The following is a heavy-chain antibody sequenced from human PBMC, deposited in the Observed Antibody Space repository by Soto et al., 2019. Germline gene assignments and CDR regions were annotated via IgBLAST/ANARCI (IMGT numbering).Heavy chain of an antibody. CDR2: IYYSGST. CDR3: ARASPVVTDV. CDR1: GGSISSGDYY. J-gene: IGHJ6*02. D-gene: IGHD5-18*01. Sequence: QVQLQESGPGLVKPSQTLSLTCTVSGGSISSGDYYWSWIRQPPGTGLDWIGYIYYSGSTYYKPSLKIRVTISVDTSKNQFSLQLSSVTAADTAVYYCARASPVVTDVWGQGTTVTVSS. V-gene: IGHV4-30-4*01.